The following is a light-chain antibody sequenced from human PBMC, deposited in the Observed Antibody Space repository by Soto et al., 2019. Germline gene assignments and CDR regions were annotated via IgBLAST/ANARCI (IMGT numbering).Light chain of an antibody. CDR3: QSHDSSLNSWV. CDR2: GNT. CDR1: SSNIGAGYD. Sequence: QSVLTQPPSMSGAPGQRVTISCTESSSNIGAGYDVHWYQHLPGTAPKLLIYGNTNRPSGVPDRFSGSKSGTSASLAITGLQAEDEADYYCQSHDSSLNSWVFGGGTKLTVL. V-gene: IGLV1-40*01. J-gene: IGLJ3*02.